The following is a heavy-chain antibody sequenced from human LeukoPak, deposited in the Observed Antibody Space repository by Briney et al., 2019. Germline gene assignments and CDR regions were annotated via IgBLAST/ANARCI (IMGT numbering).Heavy chain of an antibody. V-gene: IGHV3-23*01. J-gene: IGHJ4*02. CDR1: RFYFSSYA. CDR2: ISGSGGST. CDR3: AWELTPFDY. Sequence: GGSLRLSCAASRFYFSSYAMSWVRQPPGKGLEWVSAISGSGGSTYYADSVKGRFTISRDNSKNTLYLQMNSLRAEDTAVYYCAWELTPFDYWGQGTLVTVSS. D-gene: IGHD1-26*01.